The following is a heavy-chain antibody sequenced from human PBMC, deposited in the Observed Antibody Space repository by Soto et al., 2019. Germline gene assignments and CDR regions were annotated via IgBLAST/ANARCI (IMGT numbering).Heavy chain of an antibody. J-gene: IGHJ4*02. D-gene: IGHD1-7*01. CDR2: IWYDGSNK. Sequence: GGSLRLSCAASGFTFSSYGMHWVRQAPGKGLEWVAVIWYDGSNKYYADSVKGRFTISRDNSKNTLYLQMNSLRAEDTAVYYCARDLGNYWGFDYWGQETLVTVSS. CDR1: GFTFSSYG. V-gene: IGHV3-33*01. CDR3: ARDLGNYWGFDY.